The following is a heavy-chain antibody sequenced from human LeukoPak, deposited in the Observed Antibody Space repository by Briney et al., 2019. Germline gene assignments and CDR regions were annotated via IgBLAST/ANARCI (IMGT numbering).Heavy chain of an antibody. CDR3: ARDHFRYSNYAVGYYYYYGMDV. D-gene: IGHD4-11*01. J-gene: IGHJ6*02. CDR2: IYSAGNT. V-gene: IGHV3-53*01. Sequence: PGGSLRLSCAASGFSVSNNYMNWVRQAPGKGLEWVSVIYSAGNTYYADSVKGRFTISRDNSKNTVYLQMNSLRPEDTAVYYCARDHFRYSNYAVGYYYYYGMDVWGQGTTVTVSS. CDR1: GFSVSNNY.